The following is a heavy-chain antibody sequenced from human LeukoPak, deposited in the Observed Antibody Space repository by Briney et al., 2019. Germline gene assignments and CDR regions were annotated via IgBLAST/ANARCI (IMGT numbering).Heavy chain of an antibody. Sequence: GGSLRLSCAASGFTVNTNYMSWVRQAPGKGQEWVSVIHPGGLIDYADSVKGRFTISRDIPKNTLFLQMNWLRPEDTAVYYCASTPTDGSGWFFDYWGQGILVTVSS. CDR3: ASTPTDGSGWFFDY. V-gene: IGHV3-66*02. CDR2: IHPGGLI. D-gene: IGHD6-19*01. J-gene: IGHJ4*02. CDR1: GFTVNTNY.